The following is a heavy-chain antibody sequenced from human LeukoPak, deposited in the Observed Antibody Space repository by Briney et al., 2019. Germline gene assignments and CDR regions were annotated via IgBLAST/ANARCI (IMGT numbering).Heavy chain of an antibody. V-gene: IGHV4-30-2*01. CDR2: IYHSGST. CDR3: AGGGVVGGVIVNWFDP. J-gene: IGHJ5*02. CDR1: GGSISSGGYS. D-gene: IGHD3-16*02. Sequence: SQTLSLTCAVSGGSISSGGYSWSWIRQPPGKGLEWIGYIYHSGSTYYNPSLKSRVTISVDRSKNQFSLKLSSVTAADTAVYYWAGGGVVGGVIVNWFDPWGQGTLVTVSS.